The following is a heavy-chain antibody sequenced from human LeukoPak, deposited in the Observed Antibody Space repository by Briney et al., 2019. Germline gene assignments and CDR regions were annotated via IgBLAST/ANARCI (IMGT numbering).Heavy chain of an antibody. CDR2: IVVGSGNT. CDR3: AAEGRPTVVTFRKAAVDL. V-gene: IGHV1-58*01. Sequence: WASVKVSCKASGFTLTSSGVQWVRQARGQRLEWIGWIVVGSGNTNYAQKFQERVTITRDMSTSTVYMELSSLRSEDTAVYYCAAEGRPTVVTFRKAAVDLWGQGTMVTASS. D-gene: IGHD4-23*01. CDR1: GFTLTSSG. J-gene: IGHJ3*01.